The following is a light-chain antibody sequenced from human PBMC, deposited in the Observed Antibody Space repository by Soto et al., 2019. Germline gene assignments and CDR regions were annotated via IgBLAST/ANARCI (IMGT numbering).Light chain of an antibody. CDR2: EDN. CDR1: SGNIASNY. J-gene: IGLJ3*02. Sequence: NFMLTQPHSVSESPGKTVTISCTRSSGNIASNYVQWYQQRPGSAPTTVIYEDNQRPSGVPDRFSGSIDSSSNSASLTISGLKTVDEADHYCQSYDSSTWVFGGGTKVTGL. CDR3: QSYDSSTWV. V-gene: IGLV6-57*03.